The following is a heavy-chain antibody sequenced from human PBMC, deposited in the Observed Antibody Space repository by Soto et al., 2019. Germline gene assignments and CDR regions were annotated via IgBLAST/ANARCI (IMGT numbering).Heavy chain of an antibody. D-gene: IGHD2-15*01. CDR3: AFSSSPLYYAMDV. J-gene: IGHJ6*02. Sequence: QVQLQESGPGLVKPSQTLSLTCTVSGGSISSGGYYWTWIRQHPGKGLEWIGYIYYGGNTYYNPSXXXRXXISEDTSKNQFSLKLSSVTAADTAVYYCAFSSSPLYYAMDVWGQGTTVTVSS. V-gene: IGHV4-31*03. CDR1: GGSISSGGYY. CDR2: IYYGGNT.